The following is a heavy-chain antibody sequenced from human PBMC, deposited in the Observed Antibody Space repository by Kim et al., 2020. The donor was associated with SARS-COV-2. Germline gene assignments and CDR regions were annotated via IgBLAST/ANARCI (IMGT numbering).Heavy chain of an antibody. CDR1: GGPISSSSYY. J-gene: IGHJ4*02. CDR3: ARQRPPFYDYVWGSYRYPFDY. Sequence: SETLSLTCTVSGGPISSSSYYWGWIRQPPGKGLEWIGSIYYSGSTYYNPSLKSRVTISVDTSKNQFSLKLSSVTAADTAVYYCARQRPPFYDYVWGSYRYPFDYWGQGTLVTVSS. D-gene: IGHD3-16*02. CDR2: IYYSGST. V-gene: IGHV4-39*01.